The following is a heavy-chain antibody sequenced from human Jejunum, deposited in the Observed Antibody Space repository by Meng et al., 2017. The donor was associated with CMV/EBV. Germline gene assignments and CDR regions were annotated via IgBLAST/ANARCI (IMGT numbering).Heavy chain of an antibody. D-gene: IGHD2-15*01. V-gene: IGHV1-2*06. CDR1: GYTLTAYY. Sequence: QVQLVQSGAEVKKPGASVQVSCKASGYTLTAYYTHWVRQAPGHGLEWMGRINFKSGGTDYAQKFQGRVTMARDTSINTAYMELRSLTSDDTAVYYCARGEAPVVAATSWGQGTLVTVSS. CDR2: INFKSGGT. CDR3: ARGEAPVVAATS. J-gene: IGHJ4*02.